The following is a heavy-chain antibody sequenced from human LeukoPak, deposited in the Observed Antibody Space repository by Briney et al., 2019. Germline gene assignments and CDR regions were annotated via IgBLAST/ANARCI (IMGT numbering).Heavy chain of an antibody. Sequence: PGGSLRLSCAASEFTFNTFNMNWVRQAPGKGLEWVSSITSGGDYIYYADSVKGRFTISRDNAKNSLSLQLNSLRVEDTAVYYCARGHYDVLAASYKWTPDYWGQGTLVTVSS. V-gene: IGHV3-21*01. D-gene: IGHD3-9*01. CDR1: EFTFNTFN. CDR3: ARGHYDVLAASYKWTPDY. CDR2: ITSGGDYI. J-gene: IGHJ4*02.